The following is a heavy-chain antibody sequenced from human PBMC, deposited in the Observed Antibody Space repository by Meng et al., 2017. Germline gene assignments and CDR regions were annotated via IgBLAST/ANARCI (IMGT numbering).Heavy chain of an antibody. CDR1: GYTFSIYA. CDR3: ERDLFSYNSSGYYPDY. J-gene: IGHJ4*02. V-gene: IGHV1-3*01. Sequence: QVQRVGAGAQAKKPGASVRVACRYSGYTFSIYAIHWVRQAPGQRCGWMGWMNAGNGHTQDSQKSQSRVTITRDTSASTAYMELSSLRCEDTAVYYCERDLFSYNSSGYYPDYWGRGTLVTVSS. D-gene: IGHD3-22*01. CDR2: MNAGNGHT.